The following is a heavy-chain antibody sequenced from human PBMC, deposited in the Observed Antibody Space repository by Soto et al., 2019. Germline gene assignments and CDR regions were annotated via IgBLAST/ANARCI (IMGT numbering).Heavy chain of an antibody. V-gene: IGHV1-18*01. CDR3: ARDWVGDLAY. D-gene: IGHD4-17*01. J-gene: IGHJ4*02. Sequence: QVPLVQSGGEVKQSGASVKVSCKTSGYTFTSYGISWVRQAPGQGLEWMGWISGYNGDTKYVQKFQGRVTLTTDTSTNTAYMEVRSLRSDDTAVYYCARDWVGDLAYWGQGTLVTVSS. CDR2: ISGYNGDT. CDR1: GYTFTSYG.